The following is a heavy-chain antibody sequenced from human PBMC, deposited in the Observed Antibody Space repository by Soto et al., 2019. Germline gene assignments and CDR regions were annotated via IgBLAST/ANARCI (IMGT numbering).Heavy chain of an antibody. Sequence: ASVKVSCKASGYTFTSYGISGVRQAPGQGLEWMGWISAYNGNTNYAQKLQGRVTMTTDTSTSTAYMELRSLRSDDTAVYYCARDRGTAMVPYYYYGMDVWGQGTTVTVSS. CDR1: GYTFTSYG. D-gene: IGHD5-18*01. CDR2: ISAYNGNT. V-gene: IGHV1-18*04. CDR3: ARDRGTAMVPYYYYGMDV. J-gene: IGHJ6*02.